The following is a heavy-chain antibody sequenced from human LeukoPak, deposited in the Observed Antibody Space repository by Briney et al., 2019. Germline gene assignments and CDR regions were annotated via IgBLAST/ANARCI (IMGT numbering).Heavy chain of an antibody. V-gene: IGHV4-59*08. Sequence: PSETLSLTCTVSGGSISSYYWSWIRQPPGKGLEWIGYIYYSGSTNYNPSLKSRVTISVDTSKNQFSLKLSSVTAADTAVYYCASTKPNCSGGSCYSDGHYYYYGMDVWGQGTTVTVSS. J-gene: IGHJ6*02. CDR2: IYYSGST. CDR3: ASTKPNCSGGSCYSDGHYYYYGMDV. D-gene: IGHD2-15*01. CDR1: GGSISSYY.